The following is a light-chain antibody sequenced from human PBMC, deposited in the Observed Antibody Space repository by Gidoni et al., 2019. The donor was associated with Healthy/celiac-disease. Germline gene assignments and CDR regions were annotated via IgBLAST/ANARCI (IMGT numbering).Light chain of an antibody. Sequence: EIVLTQSPATLSVSPGERATLSCRASQSLGTFLVWYQHKPGQAPRLLIYGASTRSTGVPARFSGAGSGTDFTLTIASLEPEDFAIYYCQQRGRWPLTFGGGTRVEI. CDR3: QQRGRWPLT. J-gene: IGKJ4*01. CDR2: GAS. V-gene: IGKV3-11*01. CDR1: QSLGTF.